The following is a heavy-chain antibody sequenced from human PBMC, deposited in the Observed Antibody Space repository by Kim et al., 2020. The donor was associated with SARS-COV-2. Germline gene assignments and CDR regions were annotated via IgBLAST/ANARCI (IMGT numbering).Heavy chain of an antibody. CDR3: ARELRIAVAGYDAFDI. Sequence: GGSLRLSCAASGFTFSSYAMHWVRQAPGKGLEWVAVISYDGSNKYYADSVKGRFTISRDNSKNTLYLQMNSLRAEDTAVYYCARELRIAVAGYDAFDIWG. CDR2: ISYDGSNK. CDR1: GFTFSSYA. J-gene: IGHJ3*02. V-gene: IGHV3-30-3*01. D-gene: IGHD6-19*01.